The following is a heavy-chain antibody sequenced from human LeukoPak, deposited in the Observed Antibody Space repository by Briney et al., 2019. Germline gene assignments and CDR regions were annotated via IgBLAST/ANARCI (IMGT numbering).Heavy chain of an antibody. Sequence: GGSLRLSCAASGFTFSSYGMHWVRQAPGKGLEWVAVISYDGNNKYYTDSVKGRFTISRDNSKNTLYLQMNNLRAEDTAVYYCAKVTSSGYYYPAGVDYWGQGTLVTVSS. CDR2: ISYDGNNK. CDR3: AKVTSSGYYYPAGVDY. V-gene: IGHV3-30*18. D-gene: IGHD3-22*01. J-gene: IGHJ4*02. CDR1: GFTFSSYG.